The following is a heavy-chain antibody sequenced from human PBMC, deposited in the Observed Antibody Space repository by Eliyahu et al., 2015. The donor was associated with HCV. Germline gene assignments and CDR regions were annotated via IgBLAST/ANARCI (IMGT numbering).Heavy chain of an antibody. CDR3: ARGSIRVAAAGPYWFDP. CDR1: GDSVSSNSAA. Sequence: LTCAISGDSVSSNSAAWNWIRQSPSRGLEWLGRTYYRSKWYNDYAVSVKSRITINPDTSKNQFSLQLNSVTPEDTAVYYCARGSIRVAAAGPYWFDPWGQGTLVTVSS. D-gene: IGHD6-13*01. V-gene: IGHV6-1*01. J-gene: IGHJ5*02. CDR2: TYYRSKWYN.